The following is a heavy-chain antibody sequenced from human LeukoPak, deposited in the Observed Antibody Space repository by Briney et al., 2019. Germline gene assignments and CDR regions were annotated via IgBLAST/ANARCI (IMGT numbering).Heavy chain of an antibody. CDR1: GYTFGAYG. Sequence: GALVKVSCKVSGYTFGAYGLSWVRQAPDQGLEWLGWIAPYEGDTQYTPKLQDRIILTADTATTTVYMELRSLRIDDTAVYYCASNFIRTGYFGEYYLHWGQGTQVVVSS. J-gene: IGHJ1*01. CDR2: IAPYEGDT. V-gene: IGHV1-18*01. CDR3: ASNFIRTGYFGEYYLH. D-gene: IGHD3-9*01.